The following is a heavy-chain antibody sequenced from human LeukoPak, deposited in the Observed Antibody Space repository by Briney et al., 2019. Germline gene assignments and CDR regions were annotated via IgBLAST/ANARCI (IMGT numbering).Heavy chain of an antibody. Sequence: GASANVSCKASGYTFTSYAMNWVRQAPGQGLEWMGWINTNTGNPTYAQGFTGRFVFSLDTSVSTAYLQISSLKAGDTAVYYCARDTSGTVDYWGQGTLVTVSS. CDR3: ARDTSGTVDY. V-gene: IGHV7-4-1*02. CDR2: INTNTGNP. J-gene: IGHJ4*02. CDR1: GYTFTSYA. D-gene: IGHD3-10*01.